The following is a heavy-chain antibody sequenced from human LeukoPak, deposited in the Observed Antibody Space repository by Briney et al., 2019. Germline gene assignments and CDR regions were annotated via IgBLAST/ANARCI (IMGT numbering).Heavy chain of an antibody. CDR2: ISSNGGST. Sequence: PGGSLRLSCAASGFTFSSYAMHWVRQAPGKGLEYVSAISSNGGSTYYANSVKGRFTISRDNSKNTLYLQMNSLRAEDTAVYYCAKDGGGKYSSGWYYFDYWGQGTLVTVSS. D-gene: IGHD6-19*01. V-gene: IGHV3-64*01. J-gene: IGHJ4*02. CDR1: GFTFSSYA. CDR3: AKDGGGKYSSGWYYFDY.